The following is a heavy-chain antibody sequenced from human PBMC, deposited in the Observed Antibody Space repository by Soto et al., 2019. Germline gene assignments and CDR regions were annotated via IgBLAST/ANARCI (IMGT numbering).Heavy chain of an antibody. CDR3: AHRRPWSSDWNSGWFDP. J-gene: IGHJ5*02. CDR1: GFSLTTNGVG. D-gene: IGHD1-1*01. Sequence: QITLKESGPTLVQPTQTLTLTCTFSGFSLTTNGVGVAWIRQSPGKALEYLAVIYWDNDRRYSPSLNSRLTISKDSSKNQVVLTMTNMAPADTATYFCAHRRPWSSDWNSGWFDPWGQGTLVTVSS. CDR2: IYWDNDR. V-gene: IGHV2-5*02.